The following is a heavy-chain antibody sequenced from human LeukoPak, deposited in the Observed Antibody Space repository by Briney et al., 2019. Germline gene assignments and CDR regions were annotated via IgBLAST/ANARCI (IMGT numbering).Heavy chain of an antibody. Sequence: GGSLRLSCAASGFTFSDYYMSWIRQAPGKGLEWVSYISSSSTYTNYADSAKGRFTISRDNAKNSLYLQVNSLRAEDTAVYYCARDNMWASDYWGQGTLVTVSS. V-gene: IGHV3-11*06. D-gene: IGHD1-26*01. J-gene: IGHJ4*02. CDR1: GFTFSDYY. CDR2: ISSSSTYT. CDR3: ARDNMWASDY.